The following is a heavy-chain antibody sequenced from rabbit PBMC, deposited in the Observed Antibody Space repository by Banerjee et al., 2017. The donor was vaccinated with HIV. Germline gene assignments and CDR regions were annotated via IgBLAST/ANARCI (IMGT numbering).Heavy chain of an antibody. Sequence: QLKETGGGLVQPGGSLTLSCKASGFDFSSYWMGWVRQAPGKGLEWIGDIYAGSGTTYYASWVNGRFTISSDNAQNTVDLQMNSLTAADTATYFCARGYADYAGYGYAFNLWGPGTLVTVS. CDR3: ARGYADYAGYGYAFNL. CDR1: GFDFSSYW. J-gene: IGHJ4*01. V-gene: IGHV1S7*01. D-gene: IGHD6-1*01. CDR2: IYAGSGTT.